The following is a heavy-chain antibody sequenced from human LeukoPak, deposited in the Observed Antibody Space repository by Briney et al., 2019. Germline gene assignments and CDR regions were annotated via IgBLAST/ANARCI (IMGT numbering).Heavy chain of an antibody. J-gene: IGHJ4*02. CDR2: IKTDGSQK. CDR3: GRDWDGSGWPIDY. CDR1: GFTFSRYW. Sequence: GRSLRLSCAASGFTFSRYWMSWVRQAPGKGLEWVANIKTDGSQKYYVDSLEGRFIISRDNARNSLFLQMNSLRAEDTAVYYCGRDWDGSGWPIDYWGQGTLVTVSS. V-gene: IGHV3-7*05. D-gene: IGHD6-19*01.